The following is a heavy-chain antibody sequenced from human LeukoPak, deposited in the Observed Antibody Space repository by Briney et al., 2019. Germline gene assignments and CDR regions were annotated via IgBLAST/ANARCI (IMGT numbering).Heavy chain of an antibody. V-gene: IGHV1-18*01. J-gene: IGHJ4*02. CDR1: GYTFTSYG. D-gene: IGHD4-17*01. Sequence: ASVKVSCKASGYTFTSYGISWVRQAPGQGLEWMGWIRAYNGNTNYAQKLQGRGTMTTDTSTSTAYMELRSLRSDDTAVYYCARAFPGDKDYGDYGAPAYYFDYWGQGTLVTVSS. CDR2: IRAYNGNT. CDR3: ARAFPGDKDYGDYGAPAYYFDY.